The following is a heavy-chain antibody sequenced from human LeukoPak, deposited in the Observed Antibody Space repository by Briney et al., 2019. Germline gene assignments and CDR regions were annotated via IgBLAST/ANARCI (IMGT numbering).Heavy chain of an antibody. CDR1: GGSISSGDYN. CDR3: XXXXXXFGSXXXXXRXHFXX. CDR2: IYYSXST. D-gene: IGHD3-10*01. J-gene: IGHJ4*02. Sequence: PSETLSLTCSVSGGSISSGDYNWSWIRQPPGKGLEWIGFIYYSXSTYYNPSLKSRVTISLATSKYQICLKLSSVTAADTGVYXXXXXXXXFGSXXXXXRXHFXXWGQGTLVTVSS. V-gene: IGHV4-30-4*01.